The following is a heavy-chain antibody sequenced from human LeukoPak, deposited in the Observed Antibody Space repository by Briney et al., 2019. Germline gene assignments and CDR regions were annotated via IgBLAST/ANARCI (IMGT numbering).Heavy chain of an antibody. D-gene: IGHD3-3*01. CDR1: GGSISRSSYC. CDR3: ARLFGVPISGVVRGCYYMDV. V-gene: IGHV4-39*01. J-gene: IGHJ6*03. CDR2: IYYSGST. Sequence: SETLSLTCTVSGGSISRSSYCWGWIRQPPGKGLEWIGTIYYSGSTYYNPSLKSRVTISVDTSKNRFSLKLSSVTAADTAVYYCARLFGVPISGVVRGCYYMDVWGKGTTVTVSS.